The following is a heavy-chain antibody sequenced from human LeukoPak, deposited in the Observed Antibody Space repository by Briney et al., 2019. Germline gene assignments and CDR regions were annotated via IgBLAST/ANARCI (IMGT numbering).Heavy chain of an antibody. CDR3: ARGLLWFGESKPYYFDY. V-gene: IGHV4-34*01. D-gene: IGHD3-10*01. CDR2: INHSGST. J-gene: IGHJ4*02. Sequence: SETLSLTCAVYGGSFSGYYWSWIRQPPGKGLEWIGEINHSGSTNYNPSLKSRVTIPVDTSKNQFSLKLSSVTAADTAVYYCARGLLWFGESKPYYFDYWGQGTLVTVSS. CDR1: GGSFSGYY.